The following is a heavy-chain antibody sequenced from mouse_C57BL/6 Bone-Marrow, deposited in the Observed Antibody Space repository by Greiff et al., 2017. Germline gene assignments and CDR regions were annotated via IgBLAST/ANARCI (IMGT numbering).Heavy chain of an antibody. CDR1: GYTFTEYT. J-gene: IGHJ1*03. D-gene: IGHD2-1*01. Sequence: VKLMESGAELVKPGASVKLSCKASGYTFTEYTIHWVKQRSGQGLEWIGWFYPGSGSIKYNEKFKDKATLTADKSSSTVYLELSRLTSEDSAVYFCARHEARGNYGYWYFDVWGTGTTVTVSS. CDR2: FYPGSGSI. CDR3: ARHEARGNYGYWYFDV. V-gene: IGHV1-62-2*01.